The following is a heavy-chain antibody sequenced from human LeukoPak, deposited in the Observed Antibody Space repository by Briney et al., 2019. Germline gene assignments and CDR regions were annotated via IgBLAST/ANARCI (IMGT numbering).Heavy chain of an antibody. CDR3: ARDYRGTGSYFDY. V-gene: IGHV4-4*02. Sequence: PSGTLSLTCAVSGRSISSYNWWCCVRQPPGKGLEWLVEIYHSRSTNYTPSLKSRVTISIDKSKNQFSLQLSCLTAADTAVYYCARDYRGTGSYFDYWGQGTLVTVSS. J-gene: IGHJ4*02. D-gene: IGHD3-10*01. CDR1: GRSISSYNW. CDR2: IYHSRST.